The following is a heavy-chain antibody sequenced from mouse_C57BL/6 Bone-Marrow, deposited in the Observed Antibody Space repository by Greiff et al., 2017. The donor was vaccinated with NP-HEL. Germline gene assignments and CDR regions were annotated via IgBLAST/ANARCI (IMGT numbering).Heavy chain of an antibody. D-gene: IGHD2-5*01. V-gene: IGHV1-50*01. CDR2: IDPSDSYT. CDR3: AGHSN. CDR1: GYTFTSYW. Sequence: QVQLQQPGAELVKPGASVKLSCKASGYTFTSYWMQWVKQRPGQGLEWIGEIDPSDSYTNYNQKFKGKATLTVDTSSSTAYMQLSSLTSEDSAVYYCAGHSNWGQGTLVTVSA. J-gene: IGHJ3*01.